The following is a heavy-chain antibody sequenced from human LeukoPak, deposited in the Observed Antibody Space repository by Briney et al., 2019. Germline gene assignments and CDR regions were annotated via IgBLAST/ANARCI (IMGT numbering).Heavy chain of an antibody. CDR1: GYTFTGYY. CDR3: ARDRGGTITFDY. D-gene: IGHD3-10*01. V-gene: IGHV1-2*02. J-gene: IGHJ4*02. Sequence: ASVKVSCKASGYTFTGYYMHWVRQAPGQGLEWMGWINPNSGGTNYAQKFQGRVTMTRDTSISTAYMELSRLRSDDTAVYYCARDRGGTITFDYWGQGTLVTVSS. CDR2: INPNSGGT.